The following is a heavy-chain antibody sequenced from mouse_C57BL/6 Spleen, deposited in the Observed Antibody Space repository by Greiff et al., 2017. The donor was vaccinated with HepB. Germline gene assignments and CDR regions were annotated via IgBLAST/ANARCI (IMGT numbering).Heavy chain of an antibody. J-gene: IGHJ3*01. CDR3: ARAGDYGSSYPFAY. Sequence: VQLQQSGPELVKPGASVKISCKASGYAFSSSWMNWVKQRPGKGLEWIGRIYPGDGDTNYNGKFKGKATLTADKSSSTAYMQLSSLTSEESAAYFCARAGDYGSSYPFAYWGQGTLVTVSA. CDR2: IYPGDGDT. D-gene: IGHD1-1*01. CDR1: GYAFSSSW. V-gene: IGHV1-82*01.